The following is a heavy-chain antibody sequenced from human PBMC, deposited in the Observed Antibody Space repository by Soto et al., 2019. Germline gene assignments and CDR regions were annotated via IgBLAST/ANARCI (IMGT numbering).Heavy chain of an antibody. D-gene: IGHD3-10*01. V-gene: IGHV3-9*01. CDR1: GFTFDDYA. CDR3: AKGSGRRDSRNYYYYMDV. J-gene: IGHJ6*03. Sequence: GGSLRLSCAASGFTFDDYAMHWVRQPPGKGLEWVSGISWNSGSIDYADSVKGRFTISRDNAKNSLYLQMNSLRTEDTALYYCAKGSGRRDSRNYYYYMDVWGKGTTVTVSS. CDR2: ISWNSGSI.